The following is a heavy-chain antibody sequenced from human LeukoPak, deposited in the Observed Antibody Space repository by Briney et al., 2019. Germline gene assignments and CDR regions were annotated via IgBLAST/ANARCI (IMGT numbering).Heavy chain of an antibody. V-gene: IGHV3-7*01. CDR3: ARDTVGATDY. J-gene: IGHJ4*02. CDR1: GFTFSSYG. Sequence: GGSLRLSCAASGFTFSSYGMHWVRQAPGKGLEWVANIKPDGTEKYYVDSVKGRFTISRDNAKKSLYLQMNSLRAEDTALYYCARDTVGATDYWGQGTLVTVSS. D-gene: IGHD1-26*01. CDR2: IKPDGTEK.